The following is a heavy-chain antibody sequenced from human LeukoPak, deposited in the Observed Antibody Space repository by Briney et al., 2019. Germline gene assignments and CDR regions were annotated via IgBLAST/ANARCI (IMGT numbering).Heavy chain of an antibody. CDR1: GGSISSYY. V-gene: IGHV4-59*01. Sequence: PSETLSLTCTASGGSISSYYWSWIRQPPGKGLEWIGYIYYSGSTNYNPSLKSRITISVDTSNNHFSLKLSSVSAADTAVYYCARLYSSSLGRVFDYWGQGTLVTVSS. D-gene: IGHD6-13*01. CDR2: IYYSGST. CDR3: ARLYSSSLGRVFDY. J-gene: IGHJ4*02.